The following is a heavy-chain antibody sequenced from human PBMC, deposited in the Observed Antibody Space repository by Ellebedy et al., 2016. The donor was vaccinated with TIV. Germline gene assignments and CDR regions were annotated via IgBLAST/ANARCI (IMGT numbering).Heavy chain of an antibody. J-gene: IGHJ5*02. CDR2: ITPDGSYK. D-gene: IGHD5-12*01. Sequence: PGGSLRLSCAASGFTFSTYGMHWVRQVPGKGLEWVAVITPDGSYKTYADSVKGRFSVSRDNSKKTVDRQMNSLRPEDTAVYYCVRDGYSDTWYAKWFDPWGQGTLVMVSS. CDR1: GFTFSTYG. V-gene: IGHV3-30*03. CDR3: VRDGYSDTWYAKWFDP.